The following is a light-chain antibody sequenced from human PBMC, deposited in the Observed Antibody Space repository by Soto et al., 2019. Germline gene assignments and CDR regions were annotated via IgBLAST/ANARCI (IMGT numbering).Light chain of an antibody. Sequence: DIQMTQSPSTLSASVGDRVTITCRASQSISSWLAWYQQKPGKAPKLLIYDASSLEGGVPSRFSGSGSGTEFTLTISSLQPDDFATYYCQQYNSYSQWTFGQGTKVEIK. CDR1: QSISSW. CDR3: QQYNSYSQWT. CDR2: DAS. J-gene: IGKJ1*01. V-gene: IGKV1-5*01.